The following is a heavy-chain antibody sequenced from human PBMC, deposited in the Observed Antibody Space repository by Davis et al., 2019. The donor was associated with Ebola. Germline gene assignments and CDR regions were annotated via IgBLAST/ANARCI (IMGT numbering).Heavy chain of an antibody. CDR3: ARIRTQSGWTRRYNWFDP. Sequence: SGPTLVKPTETLTLTCTVSGFSLRNARMGVSWIRQPPGKALEWLAHIFSNDEKSYSTSLKSRLTISKDTSKSQVVLTMTNMDPVDTATYYCARIRTQSGWTRRYNWFDPWGQGTLVTVSS. J-gene: IGHJ5*02. V-gene: IGHV2-26*01. CDR1: GFSLRNARMG. CDR2: IFSNDEK. D-gene: IGHD6-19*01.